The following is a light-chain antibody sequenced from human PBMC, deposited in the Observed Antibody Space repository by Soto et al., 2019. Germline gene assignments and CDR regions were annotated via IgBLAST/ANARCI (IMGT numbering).Light chain of an antibody. Sequence: EIVLTQSPGTLSLSPGERATLSCRASHSVSSKYLAWYQQKPGQAPRLLIYGASSRATGIPDRFSGSGSGTDFTLTISRLEPEDFAVYYYQQYGTSPRTFGQGTKVEI. CDR2: GAS. CDR1: HSVSSKY. V-gene: IGKV3-20*01. CDR3: QQYGTSPRT. J-gene: IGKJ1*01.